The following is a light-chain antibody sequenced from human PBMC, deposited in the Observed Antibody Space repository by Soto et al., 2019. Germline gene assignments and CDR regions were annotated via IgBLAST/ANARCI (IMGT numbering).Light chain of an antibody. CDR3: CSYAGSSTFYWV. CDR2: EGS. J-gene: IGLJ3*02. V-gene: IGLV2-23*01. Sequence: QSALTQPASASGSPGQSITISCTGTSSDVGSYNLVSWYQQHPGKAPKLMIYEGSKRPSGVSNRFSGSKSGNTASLTISGLQAEDEADYYCCSYAGSSTFYWVFGGGTKLTVL. CDR1: SSDVGSYNL.